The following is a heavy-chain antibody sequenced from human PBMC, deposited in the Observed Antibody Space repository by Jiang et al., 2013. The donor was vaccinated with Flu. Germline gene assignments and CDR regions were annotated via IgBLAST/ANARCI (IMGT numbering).Heavy chain of an antibody. CDR3: ARSGLITIFGVAEFDP. D-gene: IGHD3-3*01. V-gene: IGHV4-59*06. J-gene: IGHJ5*02. CDR1: GGSISSYY. CDR2: IYYSGST. Sequence: GSGLVKPSETLSLTCTVSGGSISSYYWSWIRQPPGKGLEWIGYIYYSGSTYYNPSLKSRVTISVDTSKNQFSLKLSSVTAADTAVYYCARSGLITIFGVAEFDPWGQGTLVTVSS.